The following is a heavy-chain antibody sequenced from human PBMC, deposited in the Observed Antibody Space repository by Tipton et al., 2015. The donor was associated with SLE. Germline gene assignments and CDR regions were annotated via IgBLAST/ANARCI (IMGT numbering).Heavy chain of an antibody. Sequence: LRLSCTASGGSISSYYWSWIRQPPGKGLEWIGYIYYSGNTNYNPSLKSRVTISVDTSKNQFSLKLSSVTAADTAVYYCARVPGVGDFDLWGRGTLVTVSS. J-gene: IGHJ2*01. CDR2: IYYSGNT. D-gene: IGHD2-15*01. V-gene: IGHV4-59*01. CDR3: ARVPGVGDFDL. CDR1: GGSISSYY.